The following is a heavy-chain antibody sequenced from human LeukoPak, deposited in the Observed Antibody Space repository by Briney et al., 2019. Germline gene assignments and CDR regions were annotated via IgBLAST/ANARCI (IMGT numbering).Heavy chain of an antibody. D-gene: IGHD6-6*01. CDR1: GFTFSSYG. Sequence: PGGSLRLSCAASGFTFSSYGMHWVRQAPGKGLEWVAFIRYDGSNKYYADSVKGRFTISRDNSKNTLYLQMNSLRAEDTAVYYCAKDREQLVPHFDYWGQGTLVTVSS. V-gene: IGHV3-30*02. CDR3: AKDREQLVPHFDY. J-gene: IGHJ4*02. CDR2: IRYDGSNK.